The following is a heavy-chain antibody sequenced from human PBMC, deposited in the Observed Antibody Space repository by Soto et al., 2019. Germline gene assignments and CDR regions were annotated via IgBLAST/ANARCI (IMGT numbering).Heavy chain of an antibody. D-gene: IGHD2-8*01. CDR1: GFTFSSYA. J-gene: IGHJ4*02. Sequence: QVQLVESGGGVVQPGRSLRLSCAASGFTFSSYAMHWVRQAPGKGLEWVVVISDDGTNKYYADSVKGRFTIPRDNSNNTLYLQMTSLRAEDRAVYYCARARIVLTMYAALVSWGQGTLVTVSS. CDR3: ARARIVLTMYAALVS. V-gene: IGHV3-30-3*01. CDR2: ISDDGTNK.